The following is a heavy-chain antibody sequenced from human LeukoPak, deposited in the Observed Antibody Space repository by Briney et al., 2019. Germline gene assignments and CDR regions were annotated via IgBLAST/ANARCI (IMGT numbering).Heavy chain of an antibody. CDR3: ARDSTVVSTREYYFDY. J-gene: IGHJ4*02. V-gene: IGHV4-31*03. CDR1: GGSISSGGYY. Sequence: PSQTLSLTCTVSGGSISSGGYYWSWIRQHPGMGLEWIGYIYYSGSTYYNPSLKSRVTISVDTSKSQFSLKLSSVTAADTAVYYCARDSTVVSTREYYFDYWDQGTLVTVSS. D-gene: IGHD4-23*01. CDR2: IYYSGST.